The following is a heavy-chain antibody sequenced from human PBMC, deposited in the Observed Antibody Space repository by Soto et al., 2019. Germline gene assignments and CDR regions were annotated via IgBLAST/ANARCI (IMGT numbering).Heavy chain of an antibody. CDR3: ARPIMTGYYIGAFDI. V-gene: IGHV4-59*08. CDR1: GGSISNYY. D-gene: IGHD3-9*01. CDR2: IYYSGST. J-gene: IGHJ3*02. Sequence: SETLSLTCTVSGGSISNYYWGWIRQPPGKGLEWIGYIYYSGSTNYNPSLKSRVTISVDTSKNQFSLKLSSVTAADTAVYYCARPIMTGYYIGAFDIWGQGTMVTVSS.